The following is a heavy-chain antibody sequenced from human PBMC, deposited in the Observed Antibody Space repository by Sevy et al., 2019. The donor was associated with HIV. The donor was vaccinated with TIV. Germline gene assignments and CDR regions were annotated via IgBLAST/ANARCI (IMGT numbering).Heavy chain of an antibody. CDR1: GFPFINHP. Sequence: GGSLDLSFAAPGFPFINHPFHWVRQVPGKGLEWFSGIGGNGGNMVFAGSVKGRFTISRDNARHFVYLEMNSLRPEDTAFYYCAKDINRGCDGVNCYSYYYYFYGLDVWGQGTTVTVSS. CDR2: IGGNGGNM. CDR3: AKDINRGCDGVNCYSYYYYFYGLDV. D-gene: IGHD2-21*01. J-gene: IGHJ6*02. V-gene: IGHV3-9*01.